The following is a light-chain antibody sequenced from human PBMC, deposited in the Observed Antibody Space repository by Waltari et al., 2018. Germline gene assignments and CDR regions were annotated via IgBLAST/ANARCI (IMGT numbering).Light chain of an antibody. CDR2: GAS. J-gene: IGKJ1*01. V-gene: IGKV3-20*01. CDR1: QSVSSTF. CDR3: QQYGWSTRT. Sequence: IVLTQSPGTLSLSPGERATLSCRASQSVSSTFLAWYQQKPGQAPRLLIYGASSRATGITDRFSGSGSGTDFTLTISRLEPEDFAVYYCQQYGWSTRTFGQGTKVEIK.